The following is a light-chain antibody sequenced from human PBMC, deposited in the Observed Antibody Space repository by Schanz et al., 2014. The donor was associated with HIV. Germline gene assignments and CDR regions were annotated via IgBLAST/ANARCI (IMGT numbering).Light chain of an antibody. CDR1: QSVSSIY. V-gene: IGKV3-20*01. J-gene: IGKJ1*01. Sequence: IVLTQSPGTLSLSPGERATLSCRASQSVSSIYLAWYQHKPGQAPRLLIYGVSSRATGIPDRFSGSGSGTDFTLTISRVEPEDFAVYYCQQYGSSPGTFGQGTKVEIK. CDR3: QQYGSSPGT. CDR2: GVS.